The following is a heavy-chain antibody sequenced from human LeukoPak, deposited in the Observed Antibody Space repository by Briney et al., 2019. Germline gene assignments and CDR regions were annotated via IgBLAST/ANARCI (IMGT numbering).Heavy chain of an antibody. Sequence: GGSLRLSCADSGSTFSSYSMNWVRQAPGKGLEWVSSISSSSSYIYYADSVKGRFTISRDNAKNSLYLQMNSLRAEDTAVYYCAGGTGTTGFDYWGQGTLVTVSS. CDR3: AGGTGTTGFDY. CDR2: ISSSSSYI. CDR1: GSTFSSYS. J-gene: IGHJ4*02. V-gene: IGHV3-21*01. D-gene: IGHD1-1*01.